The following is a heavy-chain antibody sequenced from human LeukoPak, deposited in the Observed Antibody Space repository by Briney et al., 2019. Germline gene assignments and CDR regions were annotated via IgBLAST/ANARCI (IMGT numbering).Heavy chain of an antibody. Sequence: SETLSLTCTVSGYSISSGYYWGWIRQPPGKGLEWIGTIYHSGSTYYSPSLKGRLTISVDTSKNQFSLKLSSVTAADTAVYYCARIIVVVVAATPRWDYFDYWGQGTLVTVSS. CDR2: IYHSGST. CDR1: GYSISSGYY. J-gene: IGHJ4*02. D-gene: IGHD2-15*01. V-gene: IGHV4-38-2*02. CDR3: ARIIVVVVAATPRWDYFDY.